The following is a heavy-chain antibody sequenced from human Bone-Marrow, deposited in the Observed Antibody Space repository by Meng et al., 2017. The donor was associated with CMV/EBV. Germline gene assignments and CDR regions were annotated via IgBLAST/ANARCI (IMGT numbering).Heavy chain of an antibody. J-gene: IGHJ5*02. CDR3: ASYTYYDFWSGYYFDQPANWFDP. D-gene: IGHD3-3*01. CDR1: GGSVTSSNYY. V-gene: IGHV4-39*07. Sequence: SETLSLTCTVSGGSVTSSNYYWGWIRQPPGKGLEWIGSIYYSGSTYYNPSLKSRVTISVDTSKNQFSLKLSSVTAADTAVYYCASYTYYDFWSGYYFDQPANWFDPWGQGTLVTVSS. CDR2: IYYSGST.